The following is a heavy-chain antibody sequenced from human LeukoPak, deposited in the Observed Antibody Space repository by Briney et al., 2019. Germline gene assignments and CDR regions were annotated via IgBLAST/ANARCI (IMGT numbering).Heavy chain of an antibody. D-gene: IGHD5-24*01. J-gene: IGHJ4*02. CDR3: ARETPRRGETRDGYR. Sequence: PGGSLRLSCVVSGFTFSNVWMSWVRQAPGKGLECLANIKEDGSETYYADSVKGRFTISRDNPKNLLFLQINSLRVEDTAVYYCARETPRRGETRDGYRWGQGTLVTVSS. V-gene: IGHV3-7*01. CDR2: IKEDGSET. CDR1: GFTFSNVW.